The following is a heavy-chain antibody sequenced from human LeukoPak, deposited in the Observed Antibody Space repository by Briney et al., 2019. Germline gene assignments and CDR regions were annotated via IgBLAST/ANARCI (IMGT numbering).Heavy chain of an antibody. Sequence: SETLSLTCTVSGGSVSSYYWSWIRQPAGKGPGWIGRIYNGGSTNYNSSLRSRITMSLDTSKNQFSLKLTSVTAAGTAVYYCARFGGSGDTRGYFDNWGQGTLVTVSS. V-gene: IGHV4-4*07. CDR3: ARFGGSGDTRGYFDN. J-gene: IGHJ4*02. D-gene: IGHD2-15*01. CDR2: IYNGGST. CDR1: GGSVSSYY.